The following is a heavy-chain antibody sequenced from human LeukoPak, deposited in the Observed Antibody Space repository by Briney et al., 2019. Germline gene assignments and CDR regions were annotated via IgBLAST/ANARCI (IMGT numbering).Heavy chain of an antibody. J-gene: IGHJ5*02. CDR3: AREVADYDYVWGSYRHNWFDP. Sequence: ASVKVSCKASGGTFSSYAISWVRQAPGQGLEWMGGIIPIFGTANYAQKSQGRVTITADKSTSTAYMELSSLRSEDTAVYYCAREVADYDYVWGSYRHNWFDPWGQGTLVTVSS. CDR1: GGTFSSYA. V-gene: IGHV1-69*06. D-gene: IGHD3-16*02. CDR2: IIPIFGTA.